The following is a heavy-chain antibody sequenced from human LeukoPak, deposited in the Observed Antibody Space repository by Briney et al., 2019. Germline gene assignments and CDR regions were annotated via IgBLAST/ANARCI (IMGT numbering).Heavy chain of an antibody. D-gene: IGHD2-2*01. V-gene: IGHV1-24*01. CDR2: FDPEDGET. CDR1: GYTLTELS. Sequence: GASVKVSCKVSGYTLTELSMHWVRQALGKGLEWMGGFDPEDGETIYAQKFQGRVTMTEDTSTDTAYMELSSLRSEDMAVYYCATLGVVVPAAGDAFDIWGQGTMVTVSS. J-gene: IGHJ3*02. CDR3: ATLGVVVPAAGDAFDI.